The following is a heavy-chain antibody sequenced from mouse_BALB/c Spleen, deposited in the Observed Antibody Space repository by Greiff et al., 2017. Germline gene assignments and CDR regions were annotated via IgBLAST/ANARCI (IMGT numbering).Heavy chain of an antibody. CDR2: INPSNGGT. V-gene: IGHV1S81*02. CDR3: TRWGYGNYYAMDY. J-gene: IGHJ4*01. D-gene: IGHD2-2*01. CDR1: GYTFTSYY. Sequence: QVQLQQSGAELVKPGASVKLSCKASGYTFTSYYMYWVKQRPGQGLEWIGEINPSNGGTNFNEKFKSKATLTVDKSSSTAYMQLSSLTSEDSAVYYCTRWGYGNYYAMDYWGQGTSVTVSS.